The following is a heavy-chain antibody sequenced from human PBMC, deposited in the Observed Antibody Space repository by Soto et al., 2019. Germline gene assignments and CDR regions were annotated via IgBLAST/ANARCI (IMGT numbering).Heavy chain of an antibody. V-gene: IGHV4-30-4*01. Sequence: SETLSLTCTVSGGSISSGDYYWSWIRQPPGKGLEWIGYIYYSGSTYYNPSLKSRVTISVDTSKNQFSLKLSSVTAADTAVYYCARLNTYYYDSSGYYYFDYWGQGTLVTVSS. CDR3: ARLNTYYYDSSGYYYFDY. CDR2: IYYSGST. CDR1: GGSISSGDYY. J-gene: IGHJ4*02. D-gene: IGHD3-22*01.